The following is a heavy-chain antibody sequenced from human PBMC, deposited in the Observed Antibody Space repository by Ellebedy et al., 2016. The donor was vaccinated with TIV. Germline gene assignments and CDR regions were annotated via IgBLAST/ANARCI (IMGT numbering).Heavy chain of an antibody. D-gene: IGHD5-12*01. Sequence: AASVKVSCKASGYTFISHDISWVRQAPGHGLEWMGWISAYNGNTNYAQKLQGRVTMTTDTSASTAYMELRSLRSDDTAVYYCARDIRGYSGNDLAWYFDFWGRGTLVTVSS. V-gene: IGHV1-18*01. CDR1: GYTFISHD. J-gene: IGHJ2*01. CDR3: ARDIRGYSGNDLAWYFDF. CDR2: ISAYNGNT.